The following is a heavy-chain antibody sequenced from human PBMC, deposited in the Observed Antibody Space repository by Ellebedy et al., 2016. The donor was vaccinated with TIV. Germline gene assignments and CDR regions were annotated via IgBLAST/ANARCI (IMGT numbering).Heavy chain of an antibody. CDR2: VSYDGSLK. CDR3: AREERGYYTGY. D-gene: IGHD3-3*01. J-gene: IGHJ4*02. CDR1: GFSFSDYA. V-gene: IGHV3-30*01. Sequence: PGGSLRLSCAASGFSFSDYAMHWVRQAAGKGLEWVALVSYDGSLKFYADSVQGRFTISKDISKNTLYLQMNSLRVDDSAVYYCAREERGYYTGYWGQGTLVTVSS.